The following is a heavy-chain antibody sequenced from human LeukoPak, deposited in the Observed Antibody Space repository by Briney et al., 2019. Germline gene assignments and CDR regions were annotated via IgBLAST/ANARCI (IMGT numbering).Heavy chain of an antibody. D-gene: IGHD3-22*01. CDR3: ARHRESYYESSHVGLDP. Sequence: SETLSLTCTVSGDSVSRSYWSWIRQPPGKGLAWIGYISPRGVTSYNPALKSRISISKDTSKNVFSLRLSSSTAADTAIYFCARHRESYYESSHVGLDPWGQGSLVIVSS. CDR1: GDSVSRSY. V-gene: IGHV4-4*09. J-gene: IGHJ5*02. CDR2: ISPRGVT.